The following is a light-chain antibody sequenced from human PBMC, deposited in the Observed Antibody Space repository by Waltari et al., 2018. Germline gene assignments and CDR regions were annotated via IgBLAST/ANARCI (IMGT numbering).Light chain of an antibody. V-gene: IGKV1-33*01. CDR1: QDITNY. CDR3: QQYDDLLLLT. J-gene: IGKJ4*01. Sequence: DIQMTQSPSSLSASVGDRVTITCQASQDITNYLNWYQQKPGKAPKLLIYDASDLETGVPSRFSGSGSGTDCTFTISSLQPEDIATYYCQQYDDLLLLTFGGGTKVEIK. CDR2: DAS.